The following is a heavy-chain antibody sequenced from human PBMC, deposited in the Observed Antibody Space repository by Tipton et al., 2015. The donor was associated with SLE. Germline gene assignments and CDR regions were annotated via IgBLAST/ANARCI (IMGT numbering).Heavy chain of an antibody. CDR3: ARDHPVAGPFDY. D-gene: IGHD6-19*01. CDR1: GCSISTYY. CDR2: IYTSGST. V-gene: IGHV4-4*07. J-gene: IGHJ4*02. Sequence: TLSLTCTVSGCSISTYYWSWIRQPAGKGLEWIGRIYTSGSTNYNPSLKSRVTMSVDTSKNQFSLKLSSVTAADTAVYYCARDHPVAGPFDYWGQGTLVTVSS.